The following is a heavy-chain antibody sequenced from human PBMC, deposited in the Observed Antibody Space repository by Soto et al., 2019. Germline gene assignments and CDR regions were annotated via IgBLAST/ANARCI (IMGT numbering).Heavy chain of an antibody. CDR2: LNPITGGT. V-gene: IGHV1-2*02. Sequence: QVQLVQSGAEVKKPGASVKVSCKPSGYSLTCYYMHWVRQAHGQGLEWMGCLNPITGGTNYTQKFQGTVTLTRDTSIGTAYMELSGLGSYDTAVYFCTGDLDYWGQGTLVTVSS. CDR1: GYSLTCYY. J-gene: IGHJ4*02. CDR3: TGDLDY.